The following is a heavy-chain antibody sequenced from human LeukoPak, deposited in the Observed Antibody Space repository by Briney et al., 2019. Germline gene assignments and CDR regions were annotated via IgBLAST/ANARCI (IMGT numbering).Heavy chain of an antibody. D-gene: IGHD3-10*01. V-gene: IGHV3-48*02. Sequence: GGSLTLSCAASGFTFSSYSMNWVRQAPGKGLEGVTYISSDSRTIYYADSVKGRFTISRDNAKNSLYLQMKSLRDEDTAVYYCARYGSGTSYITNYFDYWGQGTLVTVSS. CDR1: GFTFSSYS. CDR2: ISSDSRTI. J-gene: IGHJ4*02. CDR3: ARYGSGTSYITNYFDY.